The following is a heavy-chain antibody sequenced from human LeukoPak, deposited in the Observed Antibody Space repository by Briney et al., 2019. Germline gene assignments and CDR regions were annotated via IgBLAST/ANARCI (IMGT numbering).Heavy chain of an antibody. D-gene: IGHD6-13*01. CDR2: IYHSGST. V-gene: IGHV4-38-2*02. Sequence: SETLSLTCTVSGYSISSGYYWGWIRQPPGKGLEWIGSIYHSGSTYYNPSLKSRVTISVDTSKNQFSLKLSSVTAADTAVYYCARVWSWGQQLVRDTEYYFDYWGLGTLVTVSS. J-gene: IGHJ4*02. CDR3: ARVWSWGQQLVRDTEYYFDY. CDR1: GYSISSGYY.